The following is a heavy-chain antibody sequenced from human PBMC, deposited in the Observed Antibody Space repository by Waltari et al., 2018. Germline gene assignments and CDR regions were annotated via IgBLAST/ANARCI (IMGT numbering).Heavy chain of an antibody. Sequence: QVQLVQSGAEVKKPGSSVKVSCKASGGTFSSYAISWVRQAPGQGLEWMGGIIPIFGTANYAQKFQGRVTITTDESTSTAYMELSSLRSEDTAVYYCARVPFHRSGATLSYYFDYWGQGTLVTVSS. V-gene: IGHV1-69*05. CDR1: GGTFSSYA. CDR2: IIPIFGTA. CDR3: ARVPFHRSGATLSYYFDY. D-gene: IGHD1-26*01. J-gene: IGHJ4*02.